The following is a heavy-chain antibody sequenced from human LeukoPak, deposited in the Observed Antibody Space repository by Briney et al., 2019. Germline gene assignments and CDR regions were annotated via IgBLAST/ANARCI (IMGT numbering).Heavy chain of an antibody. CDR1: GGSISSSSYY. V-gene: IGHV4-39*07. CDR3: ARVRRVMGTAAGTGLGWFDP. D-gene: IGHD6-13*01. Sequence: SETLSLTCTVSGGSISSSSYYWGWIRQPPGKGLEWIGSIYYSGSTYYNPSLKSRVTISVDTSKNQFSLKLSSVTAADTAVYYCARVRRVMGTAAGTGLGWFDPWGQGTLVTVSS. CDR2: IYYSGST. J-gene: IGHJ5*02.